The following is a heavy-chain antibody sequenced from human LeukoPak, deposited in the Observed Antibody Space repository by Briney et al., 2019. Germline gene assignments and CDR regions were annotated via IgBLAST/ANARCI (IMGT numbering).Heavy chain of an antibody. D-gene: IGHD6-13*01. J-gene: IGHJ4*02. Sequence: PGGSLRLSCAASGFTFSSYSMHWVRQAPGKGLEYVSGISGNGGSTYYANSVKGRSTISRDNSKNTLYLQMGSLRAEDMTVYYRARGGSSWYYPYFDYWGQGTLVTISS. CDR1: GFTFSSYS. CDR2: ISGNGGST. CDR3: ARGGSSWYYPYFDY. V-gene: IGHV3-64*01.